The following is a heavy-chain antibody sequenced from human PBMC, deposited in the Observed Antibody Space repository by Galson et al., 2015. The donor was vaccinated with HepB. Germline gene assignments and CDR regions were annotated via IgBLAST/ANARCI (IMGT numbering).Heavy chain of an antibody. V-gene: IGHV3-7*03. Sequence: SLRLSCAASGFTFSTSWMTWIRQAPGKGLEWVASIKGDGSDSYYVDSVKGRFTISRDNGENTLYLQMSYLRAEDTAMYYCATETYHYGSGSLDHWGQGTLVTVSS. CDR3: ATETYHYGSGSLDH. CDR1: GFTFSTSW. CDR2: IKGDGSDS. D-gene: IGHD3-10*01. J-gene: IGHJ4*02.